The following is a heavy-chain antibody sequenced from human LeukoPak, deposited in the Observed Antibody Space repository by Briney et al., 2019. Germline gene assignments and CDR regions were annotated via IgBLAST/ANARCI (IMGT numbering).Heavy chain of an antibody. V-gene: IGHV3-7*04. CDR2: IKTDGSQI. D-gene: IGHD4-17*01. CDR3: ARGSKSYGDYIRSRIHYFDY. J-gene: IGHJ4*02. Sequence: GGSLRLSCAASGFTFSNAWMSWVRQAPGKGLEWVANIKTDGSQIYYVDSVKGRFTISRDNAKNSLYLQMNSLRAEDTAVYYCARGSKSYGDYIRSRIHYFDYWGQGTLVTVSS. CDR1: GFTFSNAW.